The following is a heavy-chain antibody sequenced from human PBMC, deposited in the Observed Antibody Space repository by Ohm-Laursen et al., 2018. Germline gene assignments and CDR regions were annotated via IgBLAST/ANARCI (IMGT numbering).Heavy chain of an antibody. J-gene: IGHJ5*02. CDR1: GYSISSGYF. Sequence: TLSLTCAVSGYSISSGYFWGWIRQPPGKALEWIVSIYHSGTTYYNPSLKSRVTISVDTSKNQFSLRLDSVTAADTALYYCARGLWWFDPWGQGTLVTVSS. CDR3: ARGLWWFDP. CDR2: IYHSGTT. V-gene: IGHV4-38-2*01.